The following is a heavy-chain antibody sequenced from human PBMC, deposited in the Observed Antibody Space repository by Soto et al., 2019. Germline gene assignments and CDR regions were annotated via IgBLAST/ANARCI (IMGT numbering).Heavy chain of an antibody. J-gene: IGHJ6*02. V-gene: IGHV1-2*04. D-gene: IGHD2-2*01. CDR1: GYTFTGYY. CDR2: INPNSGGT. CDR3: ARGGPERYCSSTSCYGGEHDYYYYYGMDV. Sequence: ASVKVSCKASGYTFTGYYMHWVRQAPGQGLEWMGWINPNSGGTNYAQKFQGWVTMTRDTSISTAYMELSRLRSDDTAVYYCARGGPERYCSSTSCYGGEHDYYYYYGMDVGGQGTTVTVSS.